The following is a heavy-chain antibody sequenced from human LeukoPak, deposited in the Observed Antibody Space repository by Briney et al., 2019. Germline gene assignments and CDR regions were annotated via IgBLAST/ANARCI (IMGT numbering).Heavy chain of an antibody. J-gene: IGHJ6*03. CDR3: ARGRFLEWLLYNHSGYEGYYYMDV. Sequence: SETLSLTCAVYGGSFSGYYWSWIRQPPGKGLEWIGEINHSGSTNYNPSLKSRVTISVDTSKNQFSLKLSSVTAADTAVYYCARGRFLEWLLYNHSGYEGYYYMDVCGKGTTVTVSS. D-gene: IGHD3-3*01. CDR1: GGSFSGYY. CDR2: INHSGST. V-gene: IGHV4-34*01.